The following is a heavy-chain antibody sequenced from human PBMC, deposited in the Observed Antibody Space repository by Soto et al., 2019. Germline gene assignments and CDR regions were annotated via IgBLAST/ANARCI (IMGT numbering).Heavy chain of an antibody. J-gene: IGHJ6*02. CDR1: GFTFSSFG. D-gene: IGHD3-3*01. Sequence: QVQLVESGGGVVQPGRSLRLFCAASGFTFSSFGMHWVRQAPGKGLEWVAVISYDGSNKYHADSVKGRFTISRDDSKNTLFLQMNSLRAEDTAVYYCAKDVMEWLLSSYGMDVWGQGTTVTVSS. V-gene: IGHV3-30*18. CDR3: AKDVMEWLLSSYGMDV. CDR2: ISYDGSNK.